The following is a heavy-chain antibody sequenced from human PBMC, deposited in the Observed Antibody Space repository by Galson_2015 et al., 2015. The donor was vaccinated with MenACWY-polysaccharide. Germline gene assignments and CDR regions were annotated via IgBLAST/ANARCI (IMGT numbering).Heavy chain of an antibody. J-gene: IGHJ4*02. D-gene: IGHD3-22*01. CDR3: AKDLGYYDSSGYLHYVY. CDR1: GFTFSSYA. V-gene: IGHV3-23*01. Sequence: SLRLSCAASGFTFSSYAMSWVRQAPGKGLEWVSAISGSGGSTYYADSVKGRFTISRDNSKNTLYLQMNSLRAEDTAVYYCAKDLGYYDSSGYLHYVYWGQGTLVTVSS. CDR2: ISGSGGST.